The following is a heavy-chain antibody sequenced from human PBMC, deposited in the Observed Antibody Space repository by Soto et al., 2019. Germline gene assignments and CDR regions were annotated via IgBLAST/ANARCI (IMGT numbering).Heavy chain of an antibody. V-gene: IGHV4-59*12. CDR3: ARALSDIDYALEV. Sequence: KASETLSLTCNVSYGSISNYYWTWARQTPGKGLEWIAFAHSNGTTSSKASLKSRVTISVDTSKSQFYLRLRSVTAADTGVYYCARALSDIDYALEVWGQGPMVTVSS. CDR2: AHSNGTT. J-gene: IGHJ6*02. D-gene: IGHD2-15*01. CDR1: YGSISNYY.